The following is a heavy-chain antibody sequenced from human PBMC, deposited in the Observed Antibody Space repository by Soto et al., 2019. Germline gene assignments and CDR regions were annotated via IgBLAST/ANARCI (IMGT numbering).Heavy chain of an antibody. J-gene: IGHJ4*02. CDR3: ARSSSWLFDY. Sequence: PGGSLRLSCAASGFTFSNYGMHWVRQAPGKGLEWVAFIWYGGGNKYYAESVKGRFTISRDNSKNALYLQMNSLRAEDTAVYYCARSSSWLFDYWGQGTLVTVSS. CDR1: GFTFSNYG. V-gene: IGHV3-30*02. CDR2: IWYGGGNK. D-gene: IGHD6-13*01.